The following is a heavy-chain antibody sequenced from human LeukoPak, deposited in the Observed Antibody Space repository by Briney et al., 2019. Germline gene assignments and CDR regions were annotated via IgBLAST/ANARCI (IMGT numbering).Heavy chain of an antibody. CDR2: INHSGST. V-gene: IGHV4-34*01. D-gene: IGHD6-19*01. CDR1: GGSFSGYY. J-gene: IGHJ4*02. CDR3: ARGWIAVAGRVFYY. Sequence: PSETLSLTCAVYGGSFSGYYWSWIRQPPGKGLEWIGEINHSGSTNYNPSLKSRVTISVDTSKNQFSLKLSSVTAADTAVYYCARGWIAVAGRVFYYWGQGTPVTVSS.